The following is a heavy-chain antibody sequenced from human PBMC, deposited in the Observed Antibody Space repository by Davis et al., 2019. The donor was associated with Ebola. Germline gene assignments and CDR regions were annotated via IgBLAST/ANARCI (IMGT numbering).Heavy chain of an antibody. CDR3: AREQMTTLFFYGMDV. J-gene: IGHJ6*04. Sequence: GESLKISCAASGFTFSSYWMNWVRQAPGKGLEWVANIKEDGSEKYYVDSVKGRITTSRDNAKKSLYLQMNSLRAEDTAVYYCAREQMTTLFFYGMDVWGKGTTVTVSS. CDR1: GFTFSSYW. D-gene: IGHD5-24*01. CDR2: IKEDGSEK. V-gene: IGHV3-7*01.